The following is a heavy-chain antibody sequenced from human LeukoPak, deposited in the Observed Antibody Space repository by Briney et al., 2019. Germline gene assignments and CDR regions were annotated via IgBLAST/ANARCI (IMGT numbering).Heavy chain of an antibody. CDR3: ARGYNSGYEY. Sequence: GASVKVSCKASGYTFTSYAMHWVRQALGQGLERMGRIKPNNGDTSYAQKFQGRVTMTRDTSLSTIYMELNSLRSDDTAVYYCARGYNSGYEYWGQGTLVTVSS. CDR2: IKPNNGDT. CDR1: GYTFTSYA. V-gene: IGHV1-2*06. D-gene: IGHD1-14*01. J-gene: IGHJ4*02.